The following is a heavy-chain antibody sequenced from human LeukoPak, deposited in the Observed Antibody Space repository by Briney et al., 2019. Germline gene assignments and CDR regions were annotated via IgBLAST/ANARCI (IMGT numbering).Heavy chain of an antibody. CDR3: AKDQSSSTYFDY. J-gene: IGHJ4*02. V-gene: IGHV3-23*01. Sequence: GESLRLSCAASGFTFSSYAMSWVRQAPGKGLEWVSAISGSGGSTYYADSVKGRFTISRDNSKNTLYLQMNSLRAEDTAVYYCAKDQSSSTYFDYWGQGTLVTVSS. CDR1: GFTFSSYA. D-gene: IGHD6-6*01. CDR2: ISGSGGST.